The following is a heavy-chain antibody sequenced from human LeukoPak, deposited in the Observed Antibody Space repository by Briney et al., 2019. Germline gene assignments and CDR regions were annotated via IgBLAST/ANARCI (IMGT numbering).Heavy chain of an antibody. V-gene: IGHV4-4*07. CDR3: ARTEEVYSSGWYVMDY. J-gene: IGHJ4*02. D-gene: IGHD6-19*01. CDR1: GGSISSYY. Sequence: SETLSLTCTVSGGSISSYYWSWIRQPAGKGLEWIGRTYTSGSTNYNPSLKSRVTMSVDTSKNQFSLKLSSVTAADTAVYYCARTEEVYSSGWYVMDYWGQGTLVTVSS. CDR2: TYTSGST.